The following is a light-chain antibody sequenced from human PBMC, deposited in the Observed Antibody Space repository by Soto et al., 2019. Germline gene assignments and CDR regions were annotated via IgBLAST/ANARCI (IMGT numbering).Light chain of an antibody. CDR2: DVS. J-gene: IGLJ1*01. Sequence: QSVLTQPRSVSGSPGQSVTISCTGTSSDFDGCNYVSWYQQHPGKAPKLMIYDVSERPSGVPDRFSGSKSGNTASLTISGLQAEDEADYYCCSYAGSYTSYVFGTGTKVTVL. V-gene: IGLV2-11*01. CDR1: SSDFDGCNY. CDR3: CSYAGSYTSYV.